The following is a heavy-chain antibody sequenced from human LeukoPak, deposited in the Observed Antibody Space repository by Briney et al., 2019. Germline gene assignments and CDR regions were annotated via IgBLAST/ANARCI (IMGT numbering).Heavy chain of an antibody. CDR1: GGSISSSSYY. J-gene: IGHJ4*02. V-gene: IGHV4-39*01. CDR3: ARVITIFGVVILMYFDY. D-gene: IGHD3-3*01. CDR2: IYYSGST. Sequence: SETLSLTCTVSGGSISSSSYYWGWIRQPPGKGLEWIGSIYYSGSTYYNPSLKSRVTISVDTSKNQFSLKLSSVTAADTAVYYCARVITIFGVVILMYFDYWGQGALVTVSS.